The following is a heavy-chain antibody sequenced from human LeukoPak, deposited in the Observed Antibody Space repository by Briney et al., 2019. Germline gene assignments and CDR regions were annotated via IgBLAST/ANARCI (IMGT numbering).Heavy chain of an antibody. CDR2: IYYSGST. Sequence: PSETLSLTCTVSGVSISSYYWSWVRQPPGKGLEWIGYIYYSGSTNYNPSLKSRVTISVDTSKNQFSLQLNSVTPEDTAVYYCARQQEGSFDYWGQGTLVTVSS. J-gene: IGHJ4*02. CDR1: GVSISSYY. V-gene: IGHV4-59*08. CDR3: ARQQEGSFDY.